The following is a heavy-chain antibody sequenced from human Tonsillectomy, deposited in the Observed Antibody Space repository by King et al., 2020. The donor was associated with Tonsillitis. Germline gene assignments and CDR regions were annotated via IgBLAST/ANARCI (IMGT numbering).Heavy chain of an antibody. V-gene: IGHV3-33*08. CDR2: IWYDGSNK. D-gene: IGHD3-10*01. Sequence: VQLVESGGGVVQPGRSLRLSCAASGFTFSHYGMHWVRQAPGKGLEWVAVIWYDGSNKYYADSVKGRFTISRDNSKNTLYLQMNSLRAEDTAVYYCARDKPTMVRGGGYNWFDPWGQGTLVTVSS. CDR1: GFTFSHYG. CDR3: ARDKPTMVRGGGYNWFDP. J-gene: IGHJ5*02.